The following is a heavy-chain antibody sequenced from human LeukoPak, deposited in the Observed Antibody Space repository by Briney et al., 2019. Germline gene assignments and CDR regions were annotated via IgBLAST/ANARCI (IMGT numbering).Heavy chain of an antibody. Sequence: ASVKVSCKASGYTFTSYGISWVRQAPGQGLEWMGWISAYNGNTNYAQKLQGRVTMTTDTSTSTAYMELRSLRSDDTAVYYCARVPVEMATILAGYVDYWGQGTLVTVSS. J-gene: IGHJ4*02. CDR2: ISAYNGNT. D-gene: IGHD5-24*01. CDR1: GYTFTSYG. V-gene: IGHV1-18*01. CDR3: ARVPVEMATILAGYVDY.